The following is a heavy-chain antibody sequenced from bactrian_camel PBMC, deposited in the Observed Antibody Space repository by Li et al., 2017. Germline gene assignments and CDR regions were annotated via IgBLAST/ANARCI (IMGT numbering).Heavy chain of an antibody. CDR1: GSTDSEYC. V-gene: IGHV3S57*01. CDR2: IGRDGRT. Sequence: HVQLVESGGGSVQAGESLKLSCVASGSTDSEYCMGWFRQAPGKEREGVASIGRDGRTRYIDFVKGRFTISQDNAKNVLYLQMNSLKPEDSAMYYCAATPIQPGGYCYIWKSEWRYWGQGTQVTVS. CDR3: AATPIQPGGYCYIWKSEWRY. D-gene: IGHD2*01. J-gene: IGHJ4*01.